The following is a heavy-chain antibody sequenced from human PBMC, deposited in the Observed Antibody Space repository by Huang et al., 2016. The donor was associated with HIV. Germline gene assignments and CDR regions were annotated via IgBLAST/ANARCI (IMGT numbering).Heavy chain of an antibody. CDR1: GFTFSSYW. V-gene: IGHV3-74*01. CDR2: MNGEGSST. CDR3: ARGTRLTGLWYFDL. J-gene: IGHJ2*01. D-gene: IGHD7-27*01. Sequence: EVQLVESGGGLVQPGGSLRLSCAASGFTFSSYWMHWVRPAPGKGLVWVSRMNGEGSSTNYADSVKGRFTISRDNAKNTLYVQVNSLRAEDTAVYYCARGTRLTGLWYFDLWGRGTLVIVSS.